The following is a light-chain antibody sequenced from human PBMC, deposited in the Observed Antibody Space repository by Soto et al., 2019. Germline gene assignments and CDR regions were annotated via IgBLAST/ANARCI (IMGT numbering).Light chain of an antibody. V-gene: IGKV3-11*01. CDR3: QQRSSWPTT. CDR1: QSVSSS. J-gene: IGKJ4*01. Sequence: EIMLTHSPPTLSLSPGERATLSCRASQSVSSSLAWYQQKPGQAPRLLVYDASNRATGIPARFSGSGSGTDFTLTISSLESEDFAVYYCQQRSSWPTTFGGGTKV. CDR2: DAS.